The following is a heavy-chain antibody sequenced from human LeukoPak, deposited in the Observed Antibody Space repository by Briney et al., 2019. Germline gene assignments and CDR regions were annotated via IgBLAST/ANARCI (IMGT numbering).Heavy chain of an antibody. CDR2: ISSNGDST. J-gene: IGHJ6*04. D-gene: IGHD1-14*01. Sequence: GGSLRLSCAASGFTFNAYSINWVRQAPGKGLEYVSAISSNGDSTYYANFVKGRFIISRDNSKNTLYLQMGSLRPEDMAVYYCARNRPGDVWGEGTTVTVSS. CDR1: GFTFNAYS. V-gene: IGHV3-64*01. CDR3: ARNRPGDV.